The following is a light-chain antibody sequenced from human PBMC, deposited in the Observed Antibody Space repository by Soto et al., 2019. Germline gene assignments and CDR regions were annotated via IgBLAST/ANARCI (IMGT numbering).Light chain of an antibody. CDR1: QNIGDN. Sequence: EMVMTQSPATLSVSPGERATLSCRASQNIGDNLAWYQQKPGQAPSLLIYRASTRAPGVPARFSGSGSGTEFTLAISSLQSEDFGVYYCQRQNGWPLTFGQGTRLEIK. CDR2: RAS. CDR3: QRQNGWPLT. J-gene: IGKJ5*01. V-gene: IGKV3-15*01.